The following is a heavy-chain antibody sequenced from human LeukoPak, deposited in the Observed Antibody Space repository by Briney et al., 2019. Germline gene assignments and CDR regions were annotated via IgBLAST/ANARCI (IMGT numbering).Heavy chain of an antibody. D-gene: IGHD3-10*01. V-gene: IGHV3-23*01. Sequence: GGSLRLSCAASGFTFSSYAMSWVRQAPGKGLEWVSAISGSGGSTYYADSVKGRFTISRDNSKNTLYLQMNSLRAEDTAVYYCATPPQHMVRGVIISYHYYYMDVWGKGTTVTVSS. CDR3: ATPPQHMVRGVIISYHYYYMDV. J-gene: IGHJ6*03. CDR1: GFTFSSYA. CDR2: ISGSGGST.